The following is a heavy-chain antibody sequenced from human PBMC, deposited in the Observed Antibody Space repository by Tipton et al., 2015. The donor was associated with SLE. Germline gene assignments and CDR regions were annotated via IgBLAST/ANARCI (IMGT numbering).Heavy chain of an antibody. CDR3: ARGGVGGYDYFDH. Sequence: TLSLTCTVSLYSIGSGFYWDWVRQPPGKGLEWVATMHHNGSTYYNPSLRSRVAVSMDTSRNQFSLRLKSVTAADTAVYYCARGGVGGYDYFDHWGQGTLVTVSS. CDR1: LYSIGSGFY. D-gene: IGHD5-12*01. CDR2: MHHNGST. V-gene: IGHV4-38-2*02. J-gene: IGHJ4*02.